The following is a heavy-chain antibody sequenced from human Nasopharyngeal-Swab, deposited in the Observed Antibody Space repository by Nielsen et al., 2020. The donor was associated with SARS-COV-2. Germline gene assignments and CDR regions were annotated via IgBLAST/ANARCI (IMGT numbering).Heavy chain of an antibody. V-gene: IGHV3-9*01. CDR2: ISWNSGSI. J-gene: IGHJ4*02. D-gene: IGHD3-10*01. CDR3: AKDIGYGSGSYVDY. CDR1: GFTFDDYA. Sequence: SLKISCAASGFTFDDYAMHWVRQAPGKGLEWVSGISWNSGSIGYADSVKGRFTISRDNAKNSLYLQMKSLRAEDTALYYCAKDIGYGSGSYVDYWGQGTLVTVSS.